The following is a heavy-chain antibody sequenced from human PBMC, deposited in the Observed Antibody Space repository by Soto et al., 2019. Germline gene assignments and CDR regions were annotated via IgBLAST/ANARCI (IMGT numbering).Heavy chain of an antibody. Sequence: SETLSLTCAVYGGSFSGYYWSWIRQPPGKGLEWIGEINHSGSTNYNPSLKSRVTISVDTSKNQFSLKLSSVTAADTAVYYCARGLAGVEGGDWGQGTLVTVSS. J-gene: IGHJ4*02. CDR1: GGSFSGYY. CDR2: INHSGST. V-gene: IGHV4-34*01. D-gene: IGHD7-27*01. CDR3: ARGLAGVEGGD.